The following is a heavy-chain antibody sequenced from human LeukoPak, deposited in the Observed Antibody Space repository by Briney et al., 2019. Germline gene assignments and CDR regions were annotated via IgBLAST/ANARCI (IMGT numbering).Heavy chain of an antibody. CDR1: GYTLTSYG. Sequence: GASVKVSCKASGYTLTSYGISWVRQAPGQGLEWMGWISAYNGNTNYAQKLQGRVTMTTDTSTSTAYMELRSLRSDDTAVYYCARVDGYSSSWWDYYYYYYMDVWGKGTTVTVSS. V-gene: IGHV1-18*01. D-gene: IGHD6-13*01. CDR3: ARVDGYSSSWWDYYYYYYMDV. J-gene: IGHJ6*03. CDR2: ISAYNGNT.